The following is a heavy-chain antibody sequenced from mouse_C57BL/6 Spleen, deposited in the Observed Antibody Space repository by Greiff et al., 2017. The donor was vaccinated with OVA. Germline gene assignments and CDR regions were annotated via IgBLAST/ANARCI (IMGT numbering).Heavy chain of an antibody. CDR3: TRRGSNYPDYFDY. J-gene: IGHJ2*01. CDR2: IDPETGGT. Sequence: VQLVESGAELVRPGASVTLSCKASGYTFTDYEMHWVKQTPVHGLEWIGAIDPETGGTAYNQKFKGKAILTADKSSSTAYMELRSLTSEDSAVYYCTRRGSNYPDYFDYWGQGTTLTVSS. D-gene: IGHD2-5*01. V-gene: IGHV1-15*01. CDR1: GYTFTDYE.